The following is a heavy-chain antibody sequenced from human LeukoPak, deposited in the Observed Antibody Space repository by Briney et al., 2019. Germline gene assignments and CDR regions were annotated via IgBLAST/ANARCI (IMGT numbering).Heavy chain of an antibody. Sequence: SQTLSLTCTVSGGSISSGDYYWSWIRQPPGKGLEWIGYIYYSGSTYYNPSLKSRVTISVDTSKNQFSLKLNSVTAADTAVYFCAKETDYSDPNWFDPWGQGTLVTVSS. CDR3: AKETDYSDPNWFDP. CDR1: GGSISSGDYY. V-gene: IGHV4-30-4*08. D-gene: IGHD4-11*01. J-gene: IGHJ5*02. CDR2: IYYSGST.